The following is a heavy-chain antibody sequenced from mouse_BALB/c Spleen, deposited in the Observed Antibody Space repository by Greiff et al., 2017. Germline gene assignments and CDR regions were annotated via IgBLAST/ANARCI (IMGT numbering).Heavy chain of an antibody. CDR3: ASLYYYGRGY. J-gene: IGHJ2*01. Sequence: DVQLQESGPGLVKPSQSLSLTCSVTGYSITSCYYWNWIRQFPGNKLEWMGYISYDGSNNYNPSLKNRISITRDTSKNQFFLKLNSVTTEDTATYYCASLYYYGRGYWGQGTTLTVSS. CDR1: GYSITSCYY. D-gene: IGHD1-1*01. CDR2: ISYDGSN. V-gene: IGHV3-6*02.